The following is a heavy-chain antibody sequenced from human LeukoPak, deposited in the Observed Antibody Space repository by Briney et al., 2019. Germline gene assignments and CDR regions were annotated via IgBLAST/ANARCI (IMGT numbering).Heavy chain of an antibody. J-gene: IGHJ4*02. Sequence: GGSLRLSCAAAGFTFSSNWMHWVRQAPGKGLVCVSRMSVDGRSTTYADFVKGRFTISRGNAKNTLYLQMNSLRVEDTALYYCARAPWELDDWGQGTLVTVSS. V-gene: IGHV3-74*01. CDR2: MSVDGRST. D-gene: IGHD1-26*01. CDR3: ARAPWELDD. CDR1: GFTFSSNW.